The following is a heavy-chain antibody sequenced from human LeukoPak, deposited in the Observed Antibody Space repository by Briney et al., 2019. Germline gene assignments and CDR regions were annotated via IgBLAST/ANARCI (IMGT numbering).Heavy chain of an antibody. J-gene: IGHJ4*02. V-gene: IGHV1-46*01. D-gene: IGHD2-8*02. CDR1: GYSFTTYY. Sequence: EASVKVSCKTSGYSFTTYYIHWIRQAPGQGLEGMAVITPNNGRPTYAQKFQGRVTVTMDTSSSTVYMELSSLGSDDTAIYYCARDQIQVWYMVGRFDSWGQGTLVSVSS. CDR2: ITPNNGRP. CDR3: ARDQIQVWYMVGRFDS.